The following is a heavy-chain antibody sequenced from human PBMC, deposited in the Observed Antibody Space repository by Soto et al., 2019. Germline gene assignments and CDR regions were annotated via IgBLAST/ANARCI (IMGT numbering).Heavy chain of an antibody. CDR2: IDPRDSYT. J-gene: IGHJ4*02. Sequence: GESLKISCRGSGYIFTNYWITWVRQMPGKGLEWVGRIDPRDSYTNYGPSFQGHVTTSADKSISTAYLQWSSLKASDTAIYYCARRLDASSMSSADYWGQGTRVTVSS. V-gene: IGHV5-10-1*01. D-gene: IGHD6-13*01. CDR3: ARRLDASSMSSADY. CDR1: GYIFTNYW.